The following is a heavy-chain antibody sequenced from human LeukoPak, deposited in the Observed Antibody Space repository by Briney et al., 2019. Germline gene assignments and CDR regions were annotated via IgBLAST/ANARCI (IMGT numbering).Heavy chain of an antibody. Sequence: GGSLRLSCAASGFTFSDYWMHCVRQAPGKGRVWVSQTNTDGTITDYADSARGRFTISRDNAQKTLNLQMESLRVDDTAVYYCFRERGSYWYDLGPAFNMWGQGTMVTVSS. J-gene: IGHJ3*02. CDR1: GFTFSDYW. V-gene: IGHV3-74*01. D-gene: IGHD1-26*01. CDR3: FRERGSYWYDLGPAFNM. CDR2: TNTDGTIT.